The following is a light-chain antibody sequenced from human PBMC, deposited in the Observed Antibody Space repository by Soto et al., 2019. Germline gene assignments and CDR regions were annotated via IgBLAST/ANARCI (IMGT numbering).Light chain of an antibody. J-gene: IGKJ1*01. CDR1: QSISSY. CDR2: AAS. V-gene: IGKV1-39*01. CDR3: QQSYSTPPT. Sequence: DIQMTQSPSSLSASVGDRVTITCRASQSISSYLNWYQQKPGKAPKLLIYAASSLQSGVPSRFSGSGSGTGFTLTISSLQPEDFATYYCQQSYSTPPTFGQGTKVDIK.